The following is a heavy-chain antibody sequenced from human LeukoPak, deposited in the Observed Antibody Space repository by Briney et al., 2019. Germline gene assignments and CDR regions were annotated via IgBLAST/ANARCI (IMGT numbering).Heavy chain of an antibody. V-gene: IGHV3-21*04. Sequence: GGSLRLSCAASGFTFSSYSMNWVRQAPGKGLEWVSSISSSSSYIYYADSVKGRFTISRDNALNSLYLQMNSLRAEDTAIYYCARPIPYGTTWYGRSDYWGQGTLVTVSS. CDR3: ARPIPYGTTWYGRSDY. CDR1: GFTFSSYS. J-gene: IGHJ4*02. CDR2: ISSSSSYI. D-gene: IGHD6-13*01.